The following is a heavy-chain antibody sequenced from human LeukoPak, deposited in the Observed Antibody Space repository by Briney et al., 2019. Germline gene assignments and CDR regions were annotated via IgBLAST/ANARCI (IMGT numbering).Heavy chain of an antibody. Sequence: GGSPRLSCAASGFTFSTYWMHWVRQAPGKGLVWVSRINPDGTTTSYADSVKGRFTISRDNAKDTVYLQMNSLRAEDTAVYYCARVSIGWYSFDYWGQGTLVTVSS. CDR1: GFTFSTYW. D-gene: IGHD6-19*01. CDR2: INPDGTTT. CDR3: ARVSIGWYSFDY. J-gene: IGHJ4*02. V-gene: IGHV3-74*01.